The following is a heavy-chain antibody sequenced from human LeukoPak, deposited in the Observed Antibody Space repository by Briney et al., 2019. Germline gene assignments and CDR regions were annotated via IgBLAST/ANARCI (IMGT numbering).Heavy chain of an antibody. CDR2: IKQDGSEK. CDR1: GFTFSGYA. Sequence: GGSLRLSCAASGFTFSGYAMNWVRQAPGKGLEWVANIKQDGSEKYYVDSVKGRFTISRDNAKNSLYLQMNSLRAEDTAVYYCARNPIGSSWVDYWGQGTLVTVSS. J-gene: IGHJ4*02. V-gene: IGHV3-7*01. CDR3: ARNPIGSSWVDY. D-gene: IGHD6-13*01.